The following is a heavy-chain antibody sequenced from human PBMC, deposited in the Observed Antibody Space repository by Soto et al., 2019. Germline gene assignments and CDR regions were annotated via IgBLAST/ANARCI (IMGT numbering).Heavy chain of an antibody. Sequence: GESLKISWKGSGYSFTNYWIAWVRQMPGKGLEWMGLIYPGDSDTRYSPSFQGQVTISADKSIITAYLQWSSLKASDPAMYYCKRHAVLYSSSWYHVDNWGQGALVTVSS. J-gene: IGHJ4*02. CDR3: KRHAVLYSSSWYHVDN. CDR2: IYPGDSDT. V-gene: IGHV5-51*01. CDR1: GYSFTNYW. D-gene: IGHD6-13*01.